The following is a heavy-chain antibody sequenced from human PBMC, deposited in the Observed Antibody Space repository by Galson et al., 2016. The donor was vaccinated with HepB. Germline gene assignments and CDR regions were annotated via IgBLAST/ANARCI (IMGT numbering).Heavy chain of an antibody. V-gene: IGHV3-64D*06. Sequence: SLRLSCAASGFTLSSYAMHWVRQAPGKGVEYVSSISSNGDSTYYTDSVKGRLTISRDNSKNTLNLQMSSLRAEDTAVYYCARVRSSWYYFDYWGQGTLVTVSS. CDR3: ARVRSSWYYFDY. CDR1: GFTLSSYA. CDR2: ISSNGDST. D-gene: IGHD6-13*01. J-gene: IGHJ4*02.